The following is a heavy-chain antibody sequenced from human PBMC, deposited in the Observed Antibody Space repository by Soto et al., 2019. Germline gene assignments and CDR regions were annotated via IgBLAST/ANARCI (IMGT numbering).Heavy chain of an antibody. CDR1: GGSISSYY. CDR2: IYYSGST. J-gene: IGHJ6*02. V-gene: IGHV4-59*01. D-gene: IGHD6-13*01. CDR3: ARMGSSSPYYYYYGMDV. Sequence: LSLTCTVSGGSISSYYWSWIRQPPGKGLEWIGYIYYSGSTNYNPSLKSRVTISVDTSKNQFSLKLSSVTAADTAVYYCARMGSSSPYYYYYGMDVWGQGTTVTVSS.